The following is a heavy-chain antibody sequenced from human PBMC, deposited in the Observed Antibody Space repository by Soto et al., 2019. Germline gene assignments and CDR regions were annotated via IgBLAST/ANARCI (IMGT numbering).Heavy chain of an antibody. CDR1: GFTFSNYG. V-gene: IGHV3-30*03. J-gene: IGHJ6*02. D-gene: IGHD4-4*01. CDR2: ISDDGSNK. CDR3: ARALQDYYGMAV. Sequence: GGSLRLSCAASGFTFSNYGMHWVRQAPGKGLEWVAFISDDGSNKYYADSMKGRFTMSRDNSKSTLYLQMSSLRAEDTAVYYYARALQDYYGMAVWGQGTTVTVSS.